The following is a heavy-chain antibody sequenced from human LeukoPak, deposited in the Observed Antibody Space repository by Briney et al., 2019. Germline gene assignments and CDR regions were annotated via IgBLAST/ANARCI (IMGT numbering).Heavy chain of an antibody. CDR2: LYSGGST. V-gene: IGHV3-53*01. CDR1: GFTVSSNY. CDR3: AREGHGKEEDAFDI. D-gene: IGHD1-14*01. J-gene: IGHJ3*02. Sequence: GGSLRLSCAASGFTVSSNYMSWVRQAPGKGLEWVSVLYSGGSTYYADSVKGRFTISRDNSKNTLYLQMNSLRAEDTAVYYCAREGHGKEEDAFDIWGQGTMVTVSS.